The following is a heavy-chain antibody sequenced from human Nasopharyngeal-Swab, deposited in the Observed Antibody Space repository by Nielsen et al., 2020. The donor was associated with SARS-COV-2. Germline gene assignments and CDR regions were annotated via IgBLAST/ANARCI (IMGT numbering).Heavy chain of an antibody. V-gene: IGHV3-74*01. CDR2: IHIDGSST. D-gene: IGHD3-3*01. CDR3: AKNFGVESWYYYYYMDV. Sequence: GESLKISCTASGFTFSSYWMHWVRQAPGKGLVWVSRIHIDGSSTSYGDSVKGRFTISRDDAKNTLYLQMNSLRAEDTAVYYCAKNFGVESWYYYYYMDVWGKGTTVTVSS. CDR1: GFTFSSYW. J-gene: IGHJ6*03.